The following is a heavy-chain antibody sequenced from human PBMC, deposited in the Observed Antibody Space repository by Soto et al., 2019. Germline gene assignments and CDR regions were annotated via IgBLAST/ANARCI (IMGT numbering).Heavy chain of an antibody. J-gene: IGHJ4*02. D-gene: IGHD6-19*01. CDR3: TAAVATGY. V-gene: IGHV3-30*03. CDR1: GFTFSNYG. CDR2: ISKDGSSK. Sequence: QVPLVESGGGVVQPGRSLRLSCAASGFTFSNYGMHWVRQAPGKGLEWVAAISKDGSSKVYADSVKGRFTISKDNSKNTLYLQMDSLRGDDTGVYYCTAAVATGYWGQGTLVTVSS.